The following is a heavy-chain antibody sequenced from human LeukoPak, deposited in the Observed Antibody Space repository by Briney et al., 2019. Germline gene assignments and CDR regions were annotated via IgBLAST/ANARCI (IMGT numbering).Heavy chain of an antibody. D-gene: IGHD3-22*01. CDR2: LYTSGST. J-gene: IGHJ4*02. Sequence: SETLSLTCTVSGGSISSSSYYWGWIRQPPGKGLEWIGRLYTSGSTNYNPSLKSRVSMSVDTSKKQFSLRLSSVTAADTAIYYCASDYFDRTGYYGFIYWGQGSLVTISS. CDR3: ASDYFDRTGYYGFIY. CDR1: GGSISSSSYY. V-gene: IGHV4-39*07.